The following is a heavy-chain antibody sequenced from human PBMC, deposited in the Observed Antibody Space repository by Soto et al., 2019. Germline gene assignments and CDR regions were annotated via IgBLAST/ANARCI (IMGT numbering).Heavy chain of an antibody. V-gene: IGHV3-23*01. J-gene: IGHJ6*02. Sequence: GGSLRLSCAASGFTFSSYAMSWVRQAPGKGLEWVSAISGSGGSTYYADSVKGRFTISRDNSKNTLYLQMNSLRAEDTAVYYCAKSSVQLWTPNYYYYGMDVWGQGTTVTVSS. D-gene: IGHD5-18*01. CDR1: GFTFSSYA. CDR3: AKSSVQLWTPNYYYYGMDV. CDR2: ISGSGGST.